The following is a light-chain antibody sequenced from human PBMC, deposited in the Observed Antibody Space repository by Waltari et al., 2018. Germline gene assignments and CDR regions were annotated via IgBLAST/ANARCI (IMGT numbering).Light chain of an antibody. CDR3: QHRSNWPPIT. CDR2: DAS. CDR1: QSVNTY. J-gene: IGKJ5*01. Sequence: EIVLTQSPATLPLSQGERATLYCRASQSVNTYLAWYQQKPGQAPRLLIYDASNRATGIPARFSGSGSGTDFTLTISSLEPEDFAVYYCQHRSNWPPITFGQGTRLEIK. V-gene: IGKV3-11*01.